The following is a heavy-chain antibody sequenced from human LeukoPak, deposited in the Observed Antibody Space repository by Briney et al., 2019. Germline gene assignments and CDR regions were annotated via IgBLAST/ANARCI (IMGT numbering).Heavy chain of an antibody. CDR3: TRAHGTNYAKHACDI. CDR2: ISAYNGNR. Sequence: ASVKVSCKASGYRFTHFGISWVRQAPGQGLEWMGWISAYNGNRDYAQKFQGRVTMTTDTSTSTAYIELRSLRSDDTAVYYCTRAHGTNYAKHACDIWGQGTTVTVSS. CDR1: GYRFTHFG. V-gene: IGHV1-18*01. J-gene: IGHJ3*02. D-gene: IGHD1-14*01.